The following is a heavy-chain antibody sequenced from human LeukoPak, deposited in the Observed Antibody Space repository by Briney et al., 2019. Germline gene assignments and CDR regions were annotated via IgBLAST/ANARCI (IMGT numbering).Heavy chain of an antibody. CDR1: GFTFGDYG. V-gene: IGHV3-49*03. J-gene: IGHJ5*02. Sequence: GGSLRLSCGGSGFTFGDYGVGWFRQAPGKGLQWVTSIRSNTYGGSTEYVPSVKGRFTISRDDSNSIAYLQMNSLKAEDTAIYYCARVSRGGITASWFDPWGQGTLVTVSS. D-gene: IGHD6-13*01. CDR3: ARVSRGGITASWFDP. CDR2: IRSNTYGGST.